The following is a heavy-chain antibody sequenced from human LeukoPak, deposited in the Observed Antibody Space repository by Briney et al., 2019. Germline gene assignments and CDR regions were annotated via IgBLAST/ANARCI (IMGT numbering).Heavy chain of an antibody. Sequence: PSETLSLTCAVYGGSFSSYYWSRIRQPPGKGLEWIGYIYYSGSTNYNPSLKSRVTISVDTSKNQFSLKLSSVTAADTAVYYCARVLVAARVYYYYYMDVWGKGTTVTVSS. CDR2: IYYSGST. V-gene: IGHV4-59*01. J-gene: IGHJ6*03. D-gene: IGHD6-6*01. CDR3: ARVLVAARVYYYYYMDV. CDR1: GGSFSSYY.